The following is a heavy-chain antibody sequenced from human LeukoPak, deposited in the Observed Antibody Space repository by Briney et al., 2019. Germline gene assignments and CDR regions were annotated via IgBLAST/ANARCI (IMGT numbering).Heavy chain of an antibody. CDR2: IYYSGNT. CDR3: ARHRNFFDY. V-gene: IGHV4-59*01. Sequence: SETLSLTCDVSGDSITSYYWSWIRQPPGKGLEWIGYIYYSGNTNYNPSLKSRVTISVDTSRNRFSLKLSSVTAADTAVYYCARHRNFFDYWGQGILVTVSS. CDR1: GDSITSYY. J-gene: IGHJ4*02. D-gene: IGHD2/OR15-2a*01.